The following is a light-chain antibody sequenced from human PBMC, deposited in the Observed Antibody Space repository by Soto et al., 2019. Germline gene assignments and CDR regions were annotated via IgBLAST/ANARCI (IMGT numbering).Light chain of an antibody. CDR2: DAP. Sequence: IVLTQSPDTLSLSPVERATLSCRASQSVSSNYLAWYQQKLGQAPRLLISDAPRRATGIPDRFSGSGSGTDFTLTISRLEPEDFAVYYCQQYGSSPWTFGQGTKVDI. V-gene: IGKV3-20*01. CDR1: QSVSSNY. J-gene: IGKJ1*01. CDR3: QQYGSSPWT.